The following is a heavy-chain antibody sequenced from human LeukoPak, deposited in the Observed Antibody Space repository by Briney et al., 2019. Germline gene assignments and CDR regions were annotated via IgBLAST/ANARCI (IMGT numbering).Heavy chain of an antibody. CDR1: GGSISSYY. CDR3: ARGIASNYYDSSGYYFDY. V-gene: IGHV4-59*12. D-gene: IGHD3-22*01. J-gene: IGHJ4*02. Sequence: PSETLSLTCTVSGGSISSYYWSWIRQPPGKGLGWIGYIYYSGSTNYNPSLKSRVTISVDTSKNQFSLKLSSVTAADTAVYYCARGIASNYYDSSGYYFDYWGQGTLVTVSS. CDR2: IYYSGST.